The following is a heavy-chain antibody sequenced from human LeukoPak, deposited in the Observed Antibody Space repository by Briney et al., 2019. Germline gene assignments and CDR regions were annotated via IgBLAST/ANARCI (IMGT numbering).Heavy chain of an antibody. CDR3: ARAADILTGYYEFRWFDP. Sequence: SETLSLTCTVSGGSISSYYWSWIRQPPGKGLEWIGYIYYSGSTNYNPSLKSRVTISVDTSKNQFSLKLSSVTAADTAVYYCARAADILTGYYEFRWFDPWGQGTLVTVSS. CDR1: GGSISSYY. D-gene: IGHD3-9*01. V-gene: IGHV4-59*01. J-gene: IGHJ5*02. CDR2: IYYSGST.